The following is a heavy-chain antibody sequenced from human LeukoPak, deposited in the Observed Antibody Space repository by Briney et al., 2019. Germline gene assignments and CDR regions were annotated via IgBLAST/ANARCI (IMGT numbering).Heavy chain of an antibody. CDR1: GGSISSGGYY. V-gene: IGHV4-31*03. CDR2: IYYSGST. J-gene: IGHJ4*02. CDR3: ARALAAAFDY. Sequence: SQALSLTCTVSGGSISSGGYYWSWIRQHQGKGLEWIGYIYYSGSTYYNPSLKSRVTISVDTSKNQFSLKLSSVTAADTAVYYCARALAAAFDYWGQGTLVTVSS. D-gene: IGHD2-2*01.